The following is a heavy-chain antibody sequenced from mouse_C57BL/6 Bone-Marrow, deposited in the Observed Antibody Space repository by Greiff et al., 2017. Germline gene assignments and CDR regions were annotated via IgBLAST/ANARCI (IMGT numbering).Heavy chain of an antibody. Sequence: QVTLKVCGPGLLQPSQTLSLTCSFSGFSLSTFGMGVGWIRQPSGKGLEWLAHIWWDDDKYYNPALKSRLTISKDTYKNQLFLKIAKVDTAETSTYYSARIAPLLRYLDYWGQGTTLTVSS. J-gene: IGHJ2*01. CDR3: ARIAPLLRYLDY. CDR1: GFSLSTFGMG. V-gene: IGHV8-8*01. CDR2: IWWDDDK. D-gene: IGHD1-2*01.